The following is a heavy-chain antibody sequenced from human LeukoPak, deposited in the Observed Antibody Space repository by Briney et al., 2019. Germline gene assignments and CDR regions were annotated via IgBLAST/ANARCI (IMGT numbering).Heavy chain of an antibody. J-gene: IGHJ3*02. CDR3: EKDGGSSGWDAFDI. CDR1: GSTFSNYW. CDR2: INSEGINT. Sequence: PGGSRRPSCAAFGSTFSNYWMDWVRQAPGKGLGWVSRINSEGINTSYAGSVKGRFSFSRDNSKNTLYLQMNSLRPEDMAVYYCEKDGGSSGWDAFDIWGQRTMVTVSS. V-gene: IGHV3-74*01. D-gene: IGHD6-19*01.